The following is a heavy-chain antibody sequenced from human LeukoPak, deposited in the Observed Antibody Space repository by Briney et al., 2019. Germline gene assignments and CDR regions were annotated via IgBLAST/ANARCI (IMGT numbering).Heavy chain of an antibody. Sequence: SETLSLTCAVYGGSFSGYYWSWIRQPPGKGLEWIGEINHSGSTNYNPSLKSRVTISVDTSKNQFSLKLSSVTAADTAVYYCARFRGCGYPRWGQGTLVTVSS. V-gene: IGHV4-34*01. J-gene: IGHJ4*02. CDR3: ARFRGCGYPR. CDR1: GGSFSGYY. D-gene: IGHD2-21*01. CDR2: INHSGST.